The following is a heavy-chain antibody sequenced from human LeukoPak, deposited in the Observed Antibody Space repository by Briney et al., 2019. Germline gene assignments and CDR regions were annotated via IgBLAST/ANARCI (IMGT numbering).Heavy chain of an antibody. CDR3: ARDGSLPDY. V-gene: IGHV3-74*01. CDR2: ITSDGSIT. CDR1: GFTFSNYR. D-gene: IGHD2-15*01. J-gene: IGHJ4*02. Sequence: GSLRLSCAASGFTFSNYRMHWVRQAPGQGLVWVSRITSDGSITTYADSVKGRFTISRDNAKNTLYLQMNSLRAEDGAMYYCARDGSLPDYWGQGTLVTVSS.